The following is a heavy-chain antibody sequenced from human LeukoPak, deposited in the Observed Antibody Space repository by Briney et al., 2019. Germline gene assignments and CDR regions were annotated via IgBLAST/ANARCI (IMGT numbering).Heavy chain of an antibody. V-gene: IGHV1-18*01. CDR3: ARDPSYYGSGSYYDY. J-gene: IGHJ4*02. CDR2: ISAYNGNT. CDR1: GYTFTSYG. Sequence: ASVKVSCKASGYTFTSYGISWVRQAPGQGLEWMGWISAYNGNTNYAQKLQGRVAMTTDTSTSTAYMELRSLRSDDTAVYYCARDPSYYGSGSYYDYWGQGTLVTVSS. D-gene: IGHD3-10*01.